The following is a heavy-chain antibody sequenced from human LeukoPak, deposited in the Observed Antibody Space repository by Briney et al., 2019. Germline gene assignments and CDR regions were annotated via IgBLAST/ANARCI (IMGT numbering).Heavy chain of an antibody. J-gene: IGHJ4*02. D-gene: IGHD6-19*01. CDR1: GYIFTAYY. Sequence: ASVKVSCKASGYIFTAYYMHWVRQAPGQGLEWMGWINPNSGAADSAQKFQGRVTVTRDTSISTAYMELSSLISDDTAVYYCARGIAVAGKDYWGQGTLVTVSS. V-gene: IGHV1-2*02. CDR3: ARGIAVAGKDY. CDR2: INPNSGAA.